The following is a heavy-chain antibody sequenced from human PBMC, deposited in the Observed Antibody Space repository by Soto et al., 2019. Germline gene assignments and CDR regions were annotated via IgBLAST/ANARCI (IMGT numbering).Heavy chain of an antibody. Sequence: EVQLLESGGGLVQPGGSLRLSCAASGFTFSSYAMSWVRQAPGKGLEWVSAISGSGGSTYYADSVKGRFTISRDNSKNTLYLQMNSLRAEDTAVYYCAKEASGSGWAYYYYYYMDVWGKGTTVTVSS. CDR2: ISGSGGST. J-gene: IGHJ6*03. CDR1: GFTFSSYA. V-gene: IGHV3-23*01. D-gene: IGHD6-25*01. CDR3: AKEASGSGWAYYYYYYMDV.